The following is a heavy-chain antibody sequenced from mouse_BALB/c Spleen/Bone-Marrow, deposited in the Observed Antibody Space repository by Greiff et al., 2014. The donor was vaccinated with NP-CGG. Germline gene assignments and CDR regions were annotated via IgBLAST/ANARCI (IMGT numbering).Heavy chain of an antibody. Sequence: QVQLQQSGAELVRPGTSVKVSCKASGYAFTNYLIEWVKQRPGQGLEWIGVINPGSGGTNYNEKFKGKATLTADKSSSTAYMQLSSLTSDDSALYFCARWDYAMDYWGQGTSVTVSS. CDR1: GYAFTNYL. CDR3: ARWDYAMDY. V-gene: IGHV1-54*01. J-gene: IGHJ4*01. CDR2: INPGSGGT.